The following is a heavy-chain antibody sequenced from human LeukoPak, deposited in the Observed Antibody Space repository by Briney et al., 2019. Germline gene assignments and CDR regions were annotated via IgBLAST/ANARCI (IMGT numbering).Heavy chain of an antibody. J-gene: IGHJ4*02. V-gene: IGHV1-18*01. Sequence: GASVNVSCKASGYTFTSYGISWVRQAPGQGLEWMGWISAYNGNTNYAQKLQGRVTMTTDTSTSTAYMELRSLRSDDTAVYYCARDYEGYYDSSGYSDFDYWGQGTLVTVSS. CDR3: ARDYEGYYDSSGYSDFDY. D-gene: IGHD3-22*01. CDR2: ISAYNGNT. CDR1: GYTFTSYG.